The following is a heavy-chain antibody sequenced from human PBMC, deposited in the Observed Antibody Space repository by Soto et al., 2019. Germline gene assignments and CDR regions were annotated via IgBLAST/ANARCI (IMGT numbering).Heavy chain of an antibody. Sequence: DRQDPGKGLEYVSGISSNGVGTYYANSVQGRFTISRDNSKNTVYLQMGSLRPEDMAVYYCARRARPDFYYLAVWGKGTTVTVSS. CDR2: ISSNGVGT. J-gene: IGHJ6*03. D-gene: IGHD6-6*01. V-gene: IGHV3-64*01. CDR3: ARRARPDFYYLAV.